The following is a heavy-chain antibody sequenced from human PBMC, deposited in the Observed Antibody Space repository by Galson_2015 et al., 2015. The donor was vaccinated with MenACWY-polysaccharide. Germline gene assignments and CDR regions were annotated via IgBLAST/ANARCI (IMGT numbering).Heavy chain of an antibody. V-gene: IGHV3-23*01. J-gene: IGHJ4*02. CDR1: GFTFSSYA. D-gene: IGHD2-15*01. CDR3: AKGGGGSCYGPLGY. Sequence: SLRLSCAASGFTFSSYAMSWVRQAPGKGLEWVSVICGSSNSTYYADSVKGRFTISRDNSKNTLYLQMNSLRAEDTAVYYCAKGGGGSCYGPLGYWGQGNLVTVSS. CDR2: ICGSSNST.